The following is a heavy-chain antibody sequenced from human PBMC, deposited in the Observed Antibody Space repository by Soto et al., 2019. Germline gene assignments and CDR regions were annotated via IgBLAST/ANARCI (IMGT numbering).Heavy chain of an antibody. CDR3: AKDPRGSSSWYWPGYLSYFDY. J-gene: IGHJ4*02. V-gene: IGHV3-30*18. Sequence: QVQLVESGGGVVQPGRSLRLSCAASGFTFSSYGMHWVRQAPGKGLEWVAVISYDGSNKYYADSVKGRFTISRDNSKKXLXLXXNSRRAEDTAVYYCAKDPRGSSSWYWPGYLSYFDYWGQGTLVTVSS. D-gene: IGHD6-13*01. CDR1: GFTFSSYG. CDR2: ISYDGSNK.